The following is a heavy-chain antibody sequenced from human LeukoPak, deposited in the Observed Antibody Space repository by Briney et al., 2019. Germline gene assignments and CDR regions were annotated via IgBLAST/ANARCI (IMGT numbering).Heavy chain of an antibody. D-gene: IGHD6-13*01. J-gene: IGHJ4*02. V-gene: IGHV3-33*08. CDR1: GFTFSSYA. CDR3: ARGEREQLVLGYFDY. Sequence: GGSLRLSCAASGFTFSSYAMHWVRQAPGKGLEWVAVIWYDGSNKYYADSVKGRFTISRDNSKNTLYLQMNSLRAEDTAVYYCARGEREQLVLGYFDYWGQGTLVTVSS. CDR2: IWYDGSNK.